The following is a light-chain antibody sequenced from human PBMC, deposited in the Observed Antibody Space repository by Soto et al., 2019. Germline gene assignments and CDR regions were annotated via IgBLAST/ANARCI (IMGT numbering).Light chain of an antibody. CDR3: QSYDSSLRGRV. J-gene: IGLJ3*02. CDR1: SSNIGAGYD. V-gene: IGLV1-40*01. CDR2: GNS. Sequence: QSVLTQPPSMSGAPGQRVTISCTGSSSNIGAGYDVHWYQQLPGTAPKLLIYGNSNRPSGVPDRFSGSKSGTSASLAIAGLQAEDEADYYCQSYDSSLRGRVFGGGTQLTVL.